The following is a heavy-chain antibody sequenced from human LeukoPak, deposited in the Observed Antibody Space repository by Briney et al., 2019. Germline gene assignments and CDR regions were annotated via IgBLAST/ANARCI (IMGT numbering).Heavy chain of an antibody. CDR2: IYHSGST. D-gene: IGHD6-13*01. V-gene: IGHV4-38-2*02. Sequence: SETLSLTCAVSGYSISSGYYWGWIRQSPGKGLEWIGSIYHSGSTYYNPSLKSRVTISVDTSKNQFSLKLSSVTAADTAVYYCARDRQQLVLGWFDPWGQGTLVTVSS. CDR3: ARDRQQLVLGWFDP. J-gene: IGHJ5*02. CDR1: GYSISSGYY.